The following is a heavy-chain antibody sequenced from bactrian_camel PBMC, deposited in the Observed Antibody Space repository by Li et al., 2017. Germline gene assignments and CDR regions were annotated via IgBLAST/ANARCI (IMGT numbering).Heavy chain of an antibody. V-gene: IGHV3S53*01. Sequence: HVQLVESGGGSVQAGGSLRLSCVATGNTIGWQFDCMAWFRQAPGKAREGVAAIVSGGGQRYADSVKGRFTISRDNAKNALDLQMNSLQPEDTAVYYCAAQRGGYFGDYAFNYWGQGTQVTVS. J-gene: IGHJ4*01. D-gene: IGHD4*01. CDR1: GNTIGWQFDC. CDR2: IVSGGGQ. CDR3: AAQRGGYFGDYAFNY.